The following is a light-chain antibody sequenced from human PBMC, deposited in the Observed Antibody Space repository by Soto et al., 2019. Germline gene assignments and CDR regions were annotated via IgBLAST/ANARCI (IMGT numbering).Light chain of an antibody. CDR1: QSVSSSY. Sequence: EIVLTQSPGTLSLSPGERATLSCRASQSVSSSYLAWYQQKPGQAPRLLIYGASSRATGIPDRFSGSGSGTDFTLTISRLELEDFAVYYCQQYGSPRSFGQGTKVAIK. CDR3: QQYGSPRS. J-gene: IGKJ1*01. V-gene: IGKV3-20*01. CDR2: GAS.